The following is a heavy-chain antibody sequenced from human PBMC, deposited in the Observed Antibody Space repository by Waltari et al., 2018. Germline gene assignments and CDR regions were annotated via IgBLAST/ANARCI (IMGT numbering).Heavy chain of an antibody. V-gene: IGHV3-23*01. CDR1: GFTFSSYA. Sequence: EVQLLESGGGLVQPGGSLRLSCAASGFTFSSYAMSWVRQAPGKGLEWVSAISGRGGSTYYADSVKGRFTISRDNSKNTLYLQMNSLRAEDTAVYYCANEPLARYYGMDVWGQGTTVTVSS. J-gene: IGHJ6*02. CDR2: ISGRGGST. CDR3: ANEPLARYYGMDV.